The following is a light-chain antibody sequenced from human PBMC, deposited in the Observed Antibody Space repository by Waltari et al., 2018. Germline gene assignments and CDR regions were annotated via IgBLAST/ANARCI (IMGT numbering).Light chain of an antibody. CDR1: TNDLGSYNY. V-gene: IGLV2-11*01. CDR3: CSYAGSYTWV. CDR2: DVT. Sequence: SALTQPRSVSGSPGQSVTIPCTGTTNDLGSYNYVSWYQQHPGKAPKLIILDVTKRPSGVPDRFSGSKSGNTASLTISGLRAEDEAEYYCCSYAGSYTWVFGGGTKLTVV. J-gene: IGLJ3*02.